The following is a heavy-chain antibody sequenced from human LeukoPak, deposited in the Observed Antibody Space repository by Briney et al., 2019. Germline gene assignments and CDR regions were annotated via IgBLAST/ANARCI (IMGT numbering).Heavy chain of an antibody. Sequence: QPGRTLRLSCAASGFTFSSYAMHWVRQAPGQGLEWVGVISYDGSNKYYADSVKGRFTISRDNSKNTLYLQMNSLRAEDTAVYYCARDTQAVADYYFDYWGQGTLVTVSS. CDR2: ISYDGSNK. J-gene: IGHJ4*02. V-gene: IGHV3-30*04. CDR1: GFTFSSYA. CDR3: ARDTQAVADYYFDY. D-gene: IGHD6-19*01.